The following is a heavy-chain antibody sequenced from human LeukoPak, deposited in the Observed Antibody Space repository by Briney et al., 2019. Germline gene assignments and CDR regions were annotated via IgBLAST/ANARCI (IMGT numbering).Heavy chain of an antibody. J-gene: IGHJ4*02. CDR1: GFTFSSYA. Sequence: GGSLRLSYAASGFTFSSYAMHWVRQAPGKGLEYDSDISGNGGNTFYANSVKGRFTISRDNSKNTLYLQMGSLKPEDMAVYYCARDSCSGDRCWRYFVNWGQGTLVTVSS. CDR2: ISGNGGNT. CDR3: ARDSCSGDRCWRYFVN. V-gene: IGHV3-64*01. D-gene: IGHD2-15*01.